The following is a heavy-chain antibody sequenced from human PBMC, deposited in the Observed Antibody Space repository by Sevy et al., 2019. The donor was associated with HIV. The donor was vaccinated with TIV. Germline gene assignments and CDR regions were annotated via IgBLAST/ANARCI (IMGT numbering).Heavy chain of an antibody. V-gene: IGHV3-48*01. CDR2: ISSSSSTI. CDR1: GFTFSSYS. J-gene: IGHJ5*02. CDR3: ARDSVTYYYVSGSYYNGKGSKYNWFDP. D-gene: IGHD3-10*01. Sequence: GGSLRLSCAASGFTFSSYSMNWVRQAPGKGLEWVSYISSSSSTIYYADSVKGRFTISRDNAKNSLYLQMNSLRAEDTAVYYCARDSVTYYYVSGSYYNGKGSKYNWFDPWGQGTLVTVSS.